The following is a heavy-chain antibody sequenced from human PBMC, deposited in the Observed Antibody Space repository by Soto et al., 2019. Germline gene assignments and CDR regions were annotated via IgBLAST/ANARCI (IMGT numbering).Heavy chain of an antibody. CDR1: GGTFSSYA. CDR2: IIPIFGTA. D-gene: IGHD2-2*02. Sequence: QVQLVQSGAEVKKPGSSVKVSCKASGGTFSSYAISWVRQAPGQGLEWMGGIIPIFGTANYAQKFHGRVTITADKSTSTAYKKLRSLRSEATAVYYCAREIYCSSTSCYTGWFDPWGQGTLVTVSS. J-gene: IGHJ5*02. V-gene: IGHV1-69*06. CDR3: AREIYCSSTSCYTGWFDP.